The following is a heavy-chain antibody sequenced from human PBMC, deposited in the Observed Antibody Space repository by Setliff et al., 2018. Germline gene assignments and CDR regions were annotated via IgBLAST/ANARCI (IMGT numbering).Heavy chain of an antibody. CDR1: GGYISSSSYY. Sequence: PSETLSLTCIVSGGYISSSSYYWGWIRQPPGKGLEWLGSIDYSGTIYYNPSRKSRVPISVDTSKNQLSLKRSSLTAADTAVYYCARSGDYIWGSYRPYYFDHWGQGTLVTVSS. CDR3: ARSGDYIWGSYRPYYFDH. CDR2: IDYSGTI. D-gene: IGHD3-16*02. V-gene: IGHV4-39*07. J-gene: IGHJ4*02.